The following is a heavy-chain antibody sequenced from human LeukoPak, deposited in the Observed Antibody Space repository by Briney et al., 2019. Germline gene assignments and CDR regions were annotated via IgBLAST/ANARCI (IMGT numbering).Heavy chain of an antibody. Sequence: PGGSLTLSCVVSGITFDYHALSWVRQAPGKGLEWVSGINGVGDRADYADSVRGRFIISRDISKNTLYLQMYSLRADDTAVYYCTKDPFWTGSVDSTTYMDIWGQGTTVVVSS. D-gene: IGHD3/OR15-3a*01. V-gene: IGHV3-23*01. CDR2: INGVGDRA. J-gene: IGHJ6*03. CDR3: TKDPFWTGSVDSTTYMDI. CDR1: GITFDYHA.